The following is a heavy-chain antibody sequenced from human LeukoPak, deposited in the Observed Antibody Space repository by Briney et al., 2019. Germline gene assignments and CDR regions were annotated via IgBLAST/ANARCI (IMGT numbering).Heavy chain of an antibody. D-gene: IGHD4-17*01. CDR2: ISGSGGST. V-gene: IGHV3-23*01. CDR3: AKERGNGVRGAFDI. CDR1: GFTFSSHA. Sequence: PGGSLRLSCAASGFTFSSHAMNWVRQAPGKGLEWVSVISGSGGSTYYADSVKGRFTMSRDNSKNTLYLQMNSLRAEDTAVYYCAKERGNGVRGAFDIWGQGTMVTVSS. J-gene: IGHJ3*02.